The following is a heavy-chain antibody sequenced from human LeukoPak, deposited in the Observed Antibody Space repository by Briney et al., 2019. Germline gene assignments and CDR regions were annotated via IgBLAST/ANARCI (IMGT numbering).Heavy chain of an antibody. V-gene: IGHV1-46*01. CDR3: ARDRLVLRFLEWLSTRGYYYYYGMDV. D-gene: IGHD3-3*01. CDR1: GYTFTSYY. CDR2: INPSGGST. Sequence: GASVKVSCKASGYTFTSYYMHWVRQAPGQGLEWMGIINPSGGSTSYAQKFQGRVTMTRDTSTSTVYMELSSLRSEDTAVYYCARDRLVLRFLEWLSTRGYYYYYGMDVWGQGTTVTVSS. J-gene: IGHJ6*02.